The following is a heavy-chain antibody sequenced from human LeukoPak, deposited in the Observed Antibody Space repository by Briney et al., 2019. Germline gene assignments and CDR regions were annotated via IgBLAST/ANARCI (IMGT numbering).Heavy chain of an antibody. V-gene: IGHV4-34*01. CDR2: INHSGST. CDR3: ARQSSSSRSSGDFDY. Sequence: PSETLSLTCAVYGGSFSGYYWRWIRQPPGKGLEWIGEINHSGSTNYNPSLKSRVTISVDTSKNQFSLKLSSVTAADTAVYYCARQSSSSRSSGDFDYWGQGTLVTVSS. D-gene: IGHD2-2*01. CDR1: GGSFSGYY. J-gene: IGHJ4*02.